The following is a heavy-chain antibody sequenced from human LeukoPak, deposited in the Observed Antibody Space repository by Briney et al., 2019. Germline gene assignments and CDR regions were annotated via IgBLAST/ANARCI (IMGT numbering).Heavy chain of an antibody. Sequence: GSSVKDSCKASGGTFSRYAISWVRQAPGQGLEWMGGIISIFGTANYAQKFQGRVTITTDESTSTAYMELSSLRSEDTAVYYCARGAGSTSAVDYWGQGTLVTVSS. CDR1: GGTFSRYA. J-gene: IGHJ4*02. CDR2: IISIFGTA. D-gene: IGHD2-2*01. CDR3: ARGAGSTSAVDY. V-gene: IGHV1-69*05.